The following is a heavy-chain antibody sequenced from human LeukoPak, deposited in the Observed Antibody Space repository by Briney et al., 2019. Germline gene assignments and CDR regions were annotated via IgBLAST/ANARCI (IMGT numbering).Heavy chain of an antibody. D-gene: IGHD3-22*01. CDR1: GYTFTNFG. Sequence: GASVKVSCKASGYTFTNFGLSWVRQAPGQGLEWMGWINPFSGGTKYAQKFQGWVTMTRDTSISTAYMELSRLTSDDTAVYYCARGGYDLDYWGQGTLVTVSS. CDR2: INPFSGGT. V-gene: IGHV1-2*04. J-gene: IGHJ4*02. CDR3: ARGGYDLDY.